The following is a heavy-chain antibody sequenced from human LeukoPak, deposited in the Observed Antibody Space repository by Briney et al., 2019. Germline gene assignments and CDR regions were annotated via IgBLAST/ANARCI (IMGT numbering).Heavy chain of an antibody. CDR2: ISGSGARA. Sequence: GGSLRLSCAASGFNFRGYAMSWVRQAPGKGLEWVSAISGSGARAHYAESVRGRFTVSRDNAQNTLHLQMSSLRAEDTAVYYCAKEVVLGGTNYYYYAMDVWGQGTTVTVSS. D-gene: IGHD1-7*01. CDR3: AKEVVLGGTNYYYYAMDV. CDR1: GFNFRGYA. J-gene: IGHJ6*02. V-gene: IGHV3-23*01.